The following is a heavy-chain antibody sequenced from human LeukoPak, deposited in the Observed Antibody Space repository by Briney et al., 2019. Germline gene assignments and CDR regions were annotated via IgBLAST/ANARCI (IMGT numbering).Heavy chain of an antibody. CDR1: GFTFSTYA. Sequence: GSLRLSCAASGFTFSTYAMSWVRQAPGKGLEWVSSISGSGGSTYYADSVKGRFTISRDNSKNTLYLQMNSLRVEDTAVYYCANGGLWLPTRTAWGQGTLVTVSS. CDR3: ANGGLWLPTRTA. D-gene: IGHD3-22*01. V-gene: IGHV3-23*01. J-gene: IGHJ5*02. CDR2: ISGSGGST.